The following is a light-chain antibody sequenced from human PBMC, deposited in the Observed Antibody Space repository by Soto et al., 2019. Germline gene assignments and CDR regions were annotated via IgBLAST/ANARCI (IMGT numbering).Light chain of an antibody. J-gene: IGKJ2*01. V-gene: IGKV4-1*01. Sequence: DIVMTQSPDSLAVSLGERATINCKSGQSVLYSSNNKNYLAWYQQKPGQPPKLLIHWASTRESGVPDRFSGSGSGTDFTLTISSLQAEDVAVYYCQQYYNTRYTFGQGTKLEIK. CDR3: QQYYNTRYT. CDR2: WAS. CDR1: QSVLYSSNNKNY.